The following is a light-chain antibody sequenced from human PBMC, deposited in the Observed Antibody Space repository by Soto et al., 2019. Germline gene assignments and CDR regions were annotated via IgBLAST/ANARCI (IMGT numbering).Light chain of an antibody. V-gene: IGLV2-8*01. CDR2: EVN. CDR1: SSDVGGYNF. Sequence: QSALTQPPSASGSPGQSVTISCTGTSSDVGGYNFVSWYQQHPGKAPKLMIYEVNKPPSGVPNRFSGSKSGNTASLTVSGLQAEDESDYYCSSNVGNNNRYVFGTGTKVTVL. CDR3: SSNVGNNNRYV. J-gene: IGLJ1*01.